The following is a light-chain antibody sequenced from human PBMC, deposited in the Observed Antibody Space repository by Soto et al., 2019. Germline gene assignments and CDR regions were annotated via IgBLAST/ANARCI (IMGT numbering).Light chain of an antibody. CDR1: QSVSSS. CDR2: GAS. CDR3: QHYNSYSEA. J-gene: IGKJ1*01. V-gene: IGKV3-15*01. Sequence: EIMMTQSPATLSVSPGERATLSCRATQSVSSSLAWYQQKPGQAPRLLIYGASTRATGIPARFSGSGSGTEFTLTISSLQPDDFATYYCQHYNSYSEAFGQGTKVDI.